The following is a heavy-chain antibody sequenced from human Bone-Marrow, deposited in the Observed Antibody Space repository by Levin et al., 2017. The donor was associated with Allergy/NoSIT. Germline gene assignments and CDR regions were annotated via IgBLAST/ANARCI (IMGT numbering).Heavy chain of an antibody. Sequence: GESLKISCAASGFTFSSYGMHWVRQAPGKGLEWVAVISYDGSNKYYADSVKGRFTISRDNSKNTLYLQMNSLRAEDTAVYYCAKDRGYGSAVTGSWFDPWGQGTLVTVSS. D-gene: IGHD3-10*01. V-gene: IGHV3-30*18. CDR3: AKDRGYGSAVTGSWFDP. CDR1: GFTFSSYG. J-gene: IGHJ5*02. CDR2: ISYDGSNK.